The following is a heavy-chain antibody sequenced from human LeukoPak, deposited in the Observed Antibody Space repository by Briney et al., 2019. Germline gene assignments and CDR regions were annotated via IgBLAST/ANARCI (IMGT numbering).Heavy chain of an antibody. CDR2: INHSGST. Sequence: SETLSLTCAVYGGSFSGYYWSWIRQPPGKGLDWIGEINHSGSTNYNPSLKSRVTISVDTSKNQFSLKLSSVTAADTAVYYCASRGYCSGGSCYYFDYWGQGTLVTVSS. J-gene: IGHJ4*02. D-gene: IGHD2-15*01. V-gene: IGHV4-34*01. CDR1: GGSFSGYY. CDR3: ASRGYCSGGSCYYFDY.